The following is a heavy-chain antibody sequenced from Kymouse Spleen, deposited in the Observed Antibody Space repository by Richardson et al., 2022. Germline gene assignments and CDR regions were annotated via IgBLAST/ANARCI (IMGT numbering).Heavy chain of an antibody. CDR1: GGSISSSSYY. D-gene: IGHD6-19*01. J-gene: IGHJ6*02. CDR3: ARQGAVAGSYYYGMDV. CDR2: IYYSGST. Sequence: QLQLQESGPGLVKPSETLSLTCTVSGGSISSSSYYWGWIRQPPGKGLEWIGSIYYSGSTYYNPSLKSRVTISVDTSKNQFSLKLSSVTAADTAVYYCARQGAVAGSYYYGMDVWGQGTTVTVSS. V-gene: IGHV4-39*01.